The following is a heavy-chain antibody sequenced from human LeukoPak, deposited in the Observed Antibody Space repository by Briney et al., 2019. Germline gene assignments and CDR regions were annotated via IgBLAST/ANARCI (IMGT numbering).Heavy chain of an antibody. CDR2: IYYTGST. J-gene: IGHJ4*02. V-gene: IGHV4-39*07. Sequence: SETLSLTCTVSRGSVSSSTYYWSWVRQPPGKGLEWIASIYYTGSTYYNPSLKSRVTISPDMSKNEFFLTMTSVTAADTAVYFCTAEKNGSPHYWGQGTQVTVSS. CDR3: TAEKNGSPHY. CDR1: RGSVSSSTYY. D-gene: IGHD2-8*01.